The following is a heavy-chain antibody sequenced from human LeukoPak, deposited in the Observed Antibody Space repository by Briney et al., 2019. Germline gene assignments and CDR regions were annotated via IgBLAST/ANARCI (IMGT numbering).Heavy chain of an antibody. D-gene: IGHD3-9*01. Sequence: SLRVSCKASGGTFTIYAISWVRPAPGQRRGWVGGIIPIFGTANYAQKFQGRVTITTDESTSTAYMELSSLRSEDTAVYYCASTVDWLLAHFDYWGQGTLVTVSS. V-gene: IGHV1-69*05. CDR3: ASTVDWLLAHFDY. J-gene: IGHJ4*02. CDR1: GGTFTIYA. CDR2: IIPIFGTA.